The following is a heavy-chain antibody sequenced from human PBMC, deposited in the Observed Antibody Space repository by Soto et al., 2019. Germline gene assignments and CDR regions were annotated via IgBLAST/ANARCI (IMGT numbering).Heavy chain of an antibody. J-gene: IGHJ3*02. CDR2: ISYNGNNK. Sequence: QVQLVESGGGVVQPGRSLRLSCAASGFSISTYALHWDRQAPGTGPEWVAIISYNGNNKHYADSVKGRFTISRDNSKNTVDLQMSSLRVEDTARYYCAGRSCPYGGSPLEPWSDDLDIWGQGTMVTVSS. V-gene: IGHV3-30*04. CDR1: GFSISTYA. D-gene: IGHD1-26*01. CDR3: AGRSCPYGGSPLEPWSDDLDI.